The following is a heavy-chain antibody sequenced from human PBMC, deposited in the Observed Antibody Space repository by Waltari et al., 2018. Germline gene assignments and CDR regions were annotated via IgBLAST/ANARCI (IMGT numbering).Heavy chain of an antibody. CDR2: IKQDGSEK. CDR3: ARRFGELLYPYYYYYMDV. D-gene: IGHD3-10*01. Sequence: EVQLVESGGGLVQPGGSLRLSCAASGFTFSSSWMSWVRQAPGKGLEWVANIKQDGSEKYYVDAVKGRFTISRDNAKNSLYLQMNSLRAEDTAVYYCARRFGELLYPYYYYYMDVWGKGTTVTISS. J-gene: IGHJ6*03. V-gene: IGHV3-7*01. CDR1: GFTFSSSW.